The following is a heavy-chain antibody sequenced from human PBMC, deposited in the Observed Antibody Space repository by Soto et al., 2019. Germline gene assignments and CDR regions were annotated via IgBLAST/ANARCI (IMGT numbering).Heavy chain of an antibody. Sequence: EVQLLESGGGLVQPGGSLRLSCAASGFTFSSYAMSWVRQAPGKGLEWVSAISGSGGSTYYADSVKGRFTISRDNSKNTLYLKMNSLRAEDTAVYYCAKGRFVLRLGESDAFDIWGQGTMVTVSS. CDR1: GFTFSSYA. D-gene: IGHD3-16*01. J-gene: IGHJ3*02. CDR3: AKGRFVLRLGESDAFDI. V-gene: IGHV3-23*01. CDR2: ISGSGGST.